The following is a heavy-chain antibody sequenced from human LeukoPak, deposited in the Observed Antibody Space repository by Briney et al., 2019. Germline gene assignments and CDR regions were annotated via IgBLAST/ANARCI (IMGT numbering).Heavy chain of an antibody. CDR3: ARGEHSVDS. CDR1: SGAIRSHY. Sequence: SETLSLTCTVSSGAIRSHYWNWIRQPAGKGLELIGRIYSSGYTNDNPSLKSRITMSVDMSKNQFSMMLNSVTAAETAVYYCARGEHSVDSWGQGMLVTVSS. D-gene: IGHD1/OR15-1a*01. V-gene: IGHV4-4*07. CDR2: IYSSGYT. J-gene: IGHJ4*02.